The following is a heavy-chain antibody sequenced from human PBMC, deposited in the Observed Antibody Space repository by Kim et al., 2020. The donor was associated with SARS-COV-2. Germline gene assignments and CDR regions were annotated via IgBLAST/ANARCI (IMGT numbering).Heavy chain of an antibody. V-gene: IGHV3-11*01. D-gene: IGHD3-22*01. CDR3: ARTRGYDSSGYYLDY. J-gene: IGHJ4*02. Sequence: SVKGRFTISRDNAKNSLYLQMNSLRAEDTAVYYCARTRGYDSSGYYLDYWGQGTLVTVSS.